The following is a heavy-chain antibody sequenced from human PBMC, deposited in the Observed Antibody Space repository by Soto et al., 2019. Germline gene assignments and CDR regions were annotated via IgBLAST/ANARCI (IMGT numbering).Heavy chain of an antibody. CDR3: AKDRWVGQLVGYFDY. V-gene: IGHV3-30*18. D-gene: IGHD6-6*01. Sequence: GGSLRLSCAASGFTFSSYGMHWVRQAPGKGLEWVAVISYDGSNKYYADSVKGRFTISRDNSKNTLYLQMNSLRAEDTAVYYCAKDRWVGQLVGYFDYWGQGTLVTVSS. CDR2: ISYDGSNK. J-gene: IGHJ4*02. CDR1: GFTFSSYG.